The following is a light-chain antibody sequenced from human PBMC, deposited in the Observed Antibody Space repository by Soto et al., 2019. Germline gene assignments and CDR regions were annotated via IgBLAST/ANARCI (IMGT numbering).Light chain of an antibody. CDR1: SSNIGSNA. J-gene: IGLJ2*01. CDR2: SNN. CDR3: AAWDDSLNVV. V-gene: IGLV1-44*01. Sequence: VLTQPPSASGTPGQRVTISCSGSSSNIGSNAVNWYQQLPGTAPKLLIYSNNQRPSGVPDRFSGSKSGTSASLAISGLQSEDESDYYCAAWDDSLNVVFGGGTKLTVL.